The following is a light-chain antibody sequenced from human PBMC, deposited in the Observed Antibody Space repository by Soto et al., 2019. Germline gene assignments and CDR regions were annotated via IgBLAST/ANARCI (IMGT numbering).Light chain of an antibody. J-gene: IGKJ4*01. Sequence: PGERVTLSCRASQSVSSSYLAWYQQKPGQAPRLLIYGASSRATGIPDRFSGSGSGTDFTLTIGRLQSEDLALYYCQQYNDWPPLTFGGGTKVDIK. V-gene: IGKV3-20*01. CDR2: GAS. CDR3: QQYNDWPPLT. CDR1: QSVSSSY.